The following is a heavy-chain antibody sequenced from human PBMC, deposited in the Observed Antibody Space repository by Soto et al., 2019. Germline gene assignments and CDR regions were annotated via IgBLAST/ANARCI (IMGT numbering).Heavy chain of an antibody. J-gene: IGHJ4*02. V-gene: IGHV3-21*06. CDR1: GFTFTTYS. CDR2: ISSTTNYI. CDR3: ARESEDLTSNFDY. Sequence: GGSLRLSCPASGFTFTTYSMKWLRQAPGKGLEWVSSISSTTNYIYCGDSMKGRFTISRDNAKNSLYLEMNSLRAEDTAVYYCARESEDLTSNFDYWGQGTLVTVSS.